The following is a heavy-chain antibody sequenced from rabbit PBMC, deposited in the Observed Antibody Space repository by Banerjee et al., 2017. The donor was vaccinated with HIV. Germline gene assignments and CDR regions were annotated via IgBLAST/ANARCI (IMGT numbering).Heavy chain of an antibody. CDR3: AGAPSGRGVGCSL. D-gene: IGHD4-1*01. V-gene: IGHV1S45*01. J-gene: IGHJ6*01. CDR1: GFSFSSAYW. Sequence: EESGGDLVQPEGSLTLTCTASGFSFSSAYWICWVRQAPGKGLEWIACIYTGDGNTYYASWAKGRFTISRTSSTTVTLQMTSLTAADTAPYFCAGAPSGRGVGCSLWGQGTLVTV. CDR2: IYTGDGNT.